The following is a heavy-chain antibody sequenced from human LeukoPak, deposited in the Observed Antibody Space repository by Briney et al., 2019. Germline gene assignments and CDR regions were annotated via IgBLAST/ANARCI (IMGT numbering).Heavy chain of an antibody. V-gene: IGHV1-18*01. J-gene: IGHJ6*02. CDR3: AKDRRGSRNSLDV. D-gene: IGHD3-16*01. CDR1: GYTFSTYG. CDR2: ILPYSGNT. Sequence: ASVKVSCKASGYTFSTYGISWVRQAPGQGLEWMGCILPYSGNTNYAQKLQGRVSVTTDTSTTTAYMEMRSLTSDDTAVYYCAKDRRGSRNSLDVWGQGTTITVSS.